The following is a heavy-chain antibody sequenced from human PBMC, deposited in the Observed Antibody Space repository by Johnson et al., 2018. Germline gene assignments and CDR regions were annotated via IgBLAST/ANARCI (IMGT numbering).Heavy chain of an antibody. CDR1: GFTFSSYA. D-gene: IGHD1-26*01. Sequence: VQLVESGGGVVQPGRSLRLCCAASGFTFSSYAMYWVRQAPGRGLEWVAVISYDGINKDYADSVKGRFTISRDNSRDTVYRQMNRLRAEDTAVYYCAIAHYYRLWDAFDVWGQGTMVTVSS. J-gene: IGHJ3*01. CDR3: AIAHYYRLWDAFDV. CDR2: ISYDGINK. V-gene: IGHV3-30-3*01.